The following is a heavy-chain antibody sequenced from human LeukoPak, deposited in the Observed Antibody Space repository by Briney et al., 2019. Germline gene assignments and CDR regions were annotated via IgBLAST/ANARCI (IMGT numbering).Heavy chain of an antibody. CDR3: ARLTGIQLWSQGSYYFDY. CDR2: IYYSGST. CDR1: GGSISSSSYY. J-gene: IGHJ4*02. Sequence: SETLSLTCTVSGGSISSSSYYWGWIRQPPGKGLEWIGSIYYSGSTYCNPSLKSRVTISVDTSKNQFSLKLSSVTAADTAVYYCARLTGIQLWSQGSYYFDYWGQGTLVTVSS. V-gene: IGHV4-39*01. D-gene: IGHD5-18*01.